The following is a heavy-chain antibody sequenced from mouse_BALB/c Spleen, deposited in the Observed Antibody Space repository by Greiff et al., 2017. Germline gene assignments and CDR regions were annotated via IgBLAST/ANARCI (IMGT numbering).Heavy chain of an antibody. CDR2: INPDNGGT. Sequence: VQLQQSGPELVKPGASVKISCKTSGYTFTGYTMHWVKQRPGQSLEWIGCINPDNGGTSYNQKFKGKATLTVDKSSSTAYMELRSLTSEDSAVYYCARKEGSNYAMDYWGQGTSVTVSS. V-gene: IGHV1-22*01. CDR3: ARKEGSNYAMDY. J-gene: IGHJ4*01. CDR1: GYTFTGYT. D-gene: IGHD5-1*01.